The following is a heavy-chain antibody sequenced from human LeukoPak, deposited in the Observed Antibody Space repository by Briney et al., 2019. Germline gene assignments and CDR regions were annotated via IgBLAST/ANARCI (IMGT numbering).Heavy chain of an antibody. Sequence: ASVKVSCKVSGYTLTELSMHWVRQAPGKGLEWMGGFDPEDGETIYAQKFQGRVTMTEDTSTDTAYMELSSLRSEDTTVYYCATSDSSGYYYLDYWGQGTLVTVSS. V-gene: IGHV1-24*01. CDR1: GYTLTELS. CDR3: ATSDSSGYYYLDY. CDR2: FDPEDGET. J-gene: IGHJ4*02. D-gene: IGHD3-22*01.